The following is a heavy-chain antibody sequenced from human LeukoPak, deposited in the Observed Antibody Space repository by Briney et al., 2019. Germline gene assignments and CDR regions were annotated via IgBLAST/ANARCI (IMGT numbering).Heavy chain of an antibody. J-gene: IGHJ3*02. CDR1: GYTFTSYG. Sequence: ASVKVSCKASGYTFTSYGISWVRQAPGQGLEWMGWIGAYNGNTNYAQKLQGRVTMTTDSSTSTAYMELRSLRSDDTAVYYCARGSLLPNAFDIWGQGTMVTVSS. CDR3: ARGSLLPNAFDI. V-gene: IGHV1-18*04. CDR2: IGAYNGNT. D-gene: IGHD3-22*01.